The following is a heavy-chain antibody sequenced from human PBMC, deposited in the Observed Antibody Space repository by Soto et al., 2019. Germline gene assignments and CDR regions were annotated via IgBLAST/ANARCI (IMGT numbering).Heavy chain of an antibody. CDR3: ARDPGTRSDY. D-gene: IGHD3-10*01. J-gene: IGHJ4*02. V-gene: IGHV1-18*01. CDR1: GYSFTSFG. CDR2: ISAYNGNT. Sequence: QVQLVQSGAEVKKPGASVKVSCKASGYSFTSFGSSWVRQAPGQGLERMGWISAYNGNTNYAQRLQGRVTLTTDTSTSTAYMELRSLRSDDTAVYYCARDPGTRSDYWGQGTLVTVSS.